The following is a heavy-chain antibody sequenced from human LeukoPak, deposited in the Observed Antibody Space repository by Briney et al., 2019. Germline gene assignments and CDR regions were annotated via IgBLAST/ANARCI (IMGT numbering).Heavy chain of an antibody. CDR2: IYTSGST. CDR3: ARFLTRFDP. V-gene: IGHV4-61*02. D-gene: IGHD2/OR15-2a*01. J-gene: IGHJ5*02. Sequence: SQTLSLTCTVSGGSISSGSYYWSWIRHPAGKGLEWIGRIYTSGSTNYNPSLKSRVTISVDTSKNQFSLKLSSVTAADTAVYYCARFLTRFDPWGQGTLVTVSS. CDR1: GGSISSGSYY.